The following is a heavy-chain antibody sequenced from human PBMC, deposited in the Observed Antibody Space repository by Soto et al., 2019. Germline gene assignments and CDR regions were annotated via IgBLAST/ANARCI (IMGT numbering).Heavy chain of an antibody. CDR3: AKDATDSSGYLAPGDVHLSHFDY. D-gene: IGHD3-22*01. J-gene: IGHJ4*02. Sequence: GESLKISCAASGFTFSSYGMHWVRQAPGKGLEWVAVISYDGSNKYYADSVKGRFTISRDNSKNTLYLQMNSLRAEDTAVYYCAKDATDSSGYLAPGDVHLSHFDYWGQGTLVTVSS. CDR1: GFTFSSYG. V-gene: IGHV3-30*18. CDR2: ISYDGSNK.